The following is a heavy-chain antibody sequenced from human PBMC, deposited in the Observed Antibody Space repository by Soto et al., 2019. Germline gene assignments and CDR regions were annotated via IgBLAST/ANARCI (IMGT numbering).Heavy chain of an antibody. CDR1: GFTFSDYY. V-gene: IGHV3-11*01. CDR2: ISSSGSTI. J-gene: IGHJ6*02. Sequence: PGGSLRLSCAASGFTFSDYYMSWIRQAPGKGLEWVSYISSSGSTIYYADSVKGRFTISRDNAKNSLYLQMNSLRAEDTAVYYCARDNCTNGVCSGPYYYGMDVWGQGTTVTVSS. CDR3: ARDNCTNGVCSGPYYYGMDV. D-gene: IGHD2-8*01.